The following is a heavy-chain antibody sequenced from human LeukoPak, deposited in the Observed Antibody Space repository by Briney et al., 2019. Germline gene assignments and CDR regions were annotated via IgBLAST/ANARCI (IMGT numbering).Heavy chain of an antibody. Sequence: GGSLRLSCAASGFTFSSYGMHWVRQAPGKGLEWVAFIRYDGSNKYYADSVKGRFTISRDNSKNTQYLQMNSLRAEDTAVYYCAKHSLKYNPPNYYMDVWGKGTTVTISS. CDR2: IRYDGSNK. J-gene: IGHJ6*03. CDR1: GFTFSSYG. D-gene: IGHD1-14*01. CDR3: AKHSLKYNPPNYYMDV. V-gene: IGHV3-30*02.